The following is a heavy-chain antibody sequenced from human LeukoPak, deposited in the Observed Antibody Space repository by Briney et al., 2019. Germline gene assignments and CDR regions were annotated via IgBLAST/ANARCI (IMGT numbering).Heavy chain of an antibody. V-gene: IGHV4-39*07. CDR2: IYYSGST. D-gene: IGHD1-26*01. J-gene: IGHJ4*02. CDR1: GGSISSSSYY. Sequence: PSETLSLTCTVSGGSISSSSYYWGWIRQPPGKGLEWIGSIYYSGSTYYNPSLKSRVTISVDTSKNQFSLKLSSVTAADTAVYYCARVSGRATIGDPGGRRNPEFDYWGQGTLVTVSS. CDR3: ARVSGRATIGDPGGRRNPEFDY.